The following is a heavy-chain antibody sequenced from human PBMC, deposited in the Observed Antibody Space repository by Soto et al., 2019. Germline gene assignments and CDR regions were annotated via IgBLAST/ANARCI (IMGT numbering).Heavy chain of an antibody. Sequence: QVHLQQWGAGLLKPSETLSLTCALYGGSFDGYYWSWIRQSPGKGLEWIGEIHHSGSTKYNPSLTRRVFLSVDSFTRQFSMKMTSMTAADRGVYYCARGVASWRSYLFWGQGTKVTVSS. CDR2: IHHSGST. CDR3: ARGVASWRSYLF. CDR1: GGSFDGYY. D-gene: IGHD1-26*01. J-gene: IGHJ4*02. V-gene: IGHV4-34*01.